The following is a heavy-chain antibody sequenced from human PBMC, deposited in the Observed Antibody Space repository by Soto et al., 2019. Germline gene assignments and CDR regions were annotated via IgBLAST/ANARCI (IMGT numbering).Heavy chain of an antibody. J-gene: IGHJ5*02. D-gene: IGHD5-18*01. CDR1: GASVSSGSYG. V-gene: IGHV4-61*01. CDR2: IYYSGST. CDR3: AKDSGYNYGYFRWFDP. Sequence: PSETLSLTCTVSGASVSSGSYGWSWIRQPPGKELEWLGYIYYSGSTNYNPSHQGRVTISIDTSKNEFSLKLRSVTAADTAVYYCAKDSGYNYGYFRWFDPWGQGTLVTVSS.